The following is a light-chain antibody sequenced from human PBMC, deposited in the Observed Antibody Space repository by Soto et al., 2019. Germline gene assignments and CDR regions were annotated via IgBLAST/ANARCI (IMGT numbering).Light chain of an antibody. CDR1: SANIGAAYN. CDR2: GNN. V-gene: IGLV1-40*01. J-gene: IGLJ1*01. Sequence: QSVLTQPPSVSGAPGQRVTISCTGSSANIGAAYNVDWYQQLPGTAPKLLIYGNNNRPSGVPARFPGSKSGTSPPLAIAGQQAGDEGNYWCQSYHRSLSGYVVGTGTKVTGL. CDR3: QSYHRSLSGYV.